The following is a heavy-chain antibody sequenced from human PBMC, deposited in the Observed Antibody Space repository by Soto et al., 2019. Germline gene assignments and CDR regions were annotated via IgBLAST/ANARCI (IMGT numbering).Heavy chain of an antibody. CDR3: ARWVGGSASCYYYYYGMDV. V-gene: IGHV3-7*05. J-gene: IGHJ6*02. Sequence: GGSLRLSCAASGFTFSSYWMSWVRQAPGKGLEWVGNIKQDGSENYNVDSVKGRFTISRDNANNSLYLQMNSLRAEDTAVYYCARWVGGSASCYYYYYGMDVWGQGTTVTVSS. CDR1: GFTFSSYW. CDR2: IKQDGSEN. D-gene: IGHD3-10*01.